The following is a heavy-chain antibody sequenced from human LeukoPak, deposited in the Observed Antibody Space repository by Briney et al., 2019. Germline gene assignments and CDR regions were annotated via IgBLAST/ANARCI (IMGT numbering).Heavy chain of an antibody. CDR3: ARGPPQYYDRSCYYFFHY. CDR1: GGSFSGYY. Sequence: PSETLSLTAAVCGGSFSGYYWTWIRHPPGKGLEWIGEINHSGSTNYNPSLKSRVTTSVDTSKSHFSLNLSSVTAAATAVYYCARGPPQYYDRSCYYFFHYWGQGTLVTVSS. CDR2: INHSGST. V-gene: IGHV4-34*01. J-gene: IGHJ4*02. D-gene: IGHD3-22*01.